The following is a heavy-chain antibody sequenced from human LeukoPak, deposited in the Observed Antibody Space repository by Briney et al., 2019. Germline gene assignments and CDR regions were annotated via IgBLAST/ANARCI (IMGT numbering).Heavy chain of an antibody. D-gene: IGHD4-17*01. V-gene: IGHV1-69*13. CDR3: ARTSTRYGDSASDY. CDR2: IIPIFGTA. J-gene: IGHJ4*02. Sequence: GASVKVSCKASGGTFSSYAISWVRQAPGQGLEWMGGIIPIFGTANYAQKFQGRVTITADESTSTAYMELSSLRSEDTAVYYCARTSTRYGDSASDYWSQGTLVTVSS. CDR1: GGTFSSYA.